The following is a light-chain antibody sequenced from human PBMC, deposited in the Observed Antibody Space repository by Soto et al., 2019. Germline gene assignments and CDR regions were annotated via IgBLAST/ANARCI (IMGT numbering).Light chain of an antibody. CDR1: QSISNR. Sequence: DIQMTQSPFTLSASVGDRVSITCRASQSISNRLAWHQQKPGKAPKVLIYDASNLKSGVPSRFSGSGSGTEFTLTISRLQPDDFATYYCQQYYNYPWTFGQGTKVEIK. J-gene: IGKJ1*01. V-gene: IGKV1-5*01. CDR3: QQYYNYPWT. CDR2: DAS.